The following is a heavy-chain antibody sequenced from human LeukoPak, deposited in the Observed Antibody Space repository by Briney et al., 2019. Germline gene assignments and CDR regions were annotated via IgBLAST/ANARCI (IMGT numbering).Heavy chain of an antibody. CDR2: INPSGGST. CDR3: AREPGIAGRYYFDY. J-gene: IGHJ4*02. CDR1: GYTFTSYY. D-gene: IGHD6-13*01. V-gene: IGHV1-46*01. Sequence: ASVKVSCKASGYTFTSYYMHWVRQAPGQGLEWVGIINPSGGSTSYAQKFQGRDTMTRDMSTSTVYMELSSLRSGDTAVYYCAREPGIAGRYYFDYWGQGTLVTVSS.